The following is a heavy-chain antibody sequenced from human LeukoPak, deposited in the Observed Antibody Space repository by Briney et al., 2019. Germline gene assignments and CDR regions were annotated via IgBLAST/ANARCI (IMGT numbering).Heavy chain of an antibody. CDR2: IYTSGST. V-gene: IGHV4-4*07. CDR1: GGSISSYY. J-gene: IGHJ3*02. CDR3: ASGGWELLAFDI. Sequence: SETLSLTCTVSGGSISSYYWTWIRQPAGKGLDWIGRIYTSGSTGYNPSLKSRVAMSLDTSKNQFSLKLGSVTAADTAVYYCASGGWELLAFDIWGQGTMVTVSS. D-gene: IGHD1-26*01.